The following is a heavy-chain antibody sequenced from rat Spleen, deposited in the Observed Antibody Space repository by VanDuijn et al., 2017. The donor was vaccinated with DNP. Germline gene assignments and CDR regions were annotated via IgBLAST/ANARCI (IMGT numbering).Heavy chain of an antibody. CDR2: INKDSSTI. CDR3: ARADGSYISGVMDA. D-gene: IGHD1-2*01. V-gene: IGHV4-2*01. CDR1: GFNFNDYW. J-gene: IGHJ4*01. Sequence: EVKLVESGGGLVQPGRSLKLSCAASGFNFNDYWMGWVRQAPKRGLEWIGQINKDSSTINFTPSLKDKFTISRDNAQDTLYLQMNKLGSEDTAIYYCARADGSYISGVMDAWGQGASVTVSS.